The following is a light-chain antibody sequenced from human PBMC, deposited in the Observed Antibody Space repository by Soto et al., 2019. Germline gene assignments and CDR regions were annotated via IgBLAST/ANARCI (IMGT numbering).Light chain of an antibody. CDR3: QQYNTVPAT. CDR1: QGIGNS. V-gene: IGKV1-27*01. J-gene: IGKJ5*01. CDR2: SAS. Sequence: DMQRTQSPPSLSASVGDRVTITCRASQGIGNSLAWYQQKPGTVPKLLIYSASTLQSGVPSRFSGSGSGTDFTLTLSSLQPEDVAAYYCQQYNTVPATFGQGTRLEIK.